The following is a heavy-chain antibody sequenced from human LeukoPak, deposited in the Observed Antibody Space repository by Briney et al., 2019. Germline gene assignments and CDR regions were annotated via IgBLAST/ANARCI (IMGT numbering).Heavy chain of an antibody. CDR1: GYTFTSYG. V-gene: IGHV1-18*01. Sequence: GASVKVSCKASGYTFTSYGISWVRQAPGQGLEWMGWISAYNGNTNYAQKLQGRVTMTTDTSTSTAYMELRSLRSDDTAVYYCARVVVAATLATMALLNPYYYYYYMDVWGKGTTVTISS. J-gene: IGHJ6*03. CDR2: ISAYNGNT. CDR3: ARVVVAATLATMALLNPYYYYYYMDV. D-gene: IGHD2-15*01.